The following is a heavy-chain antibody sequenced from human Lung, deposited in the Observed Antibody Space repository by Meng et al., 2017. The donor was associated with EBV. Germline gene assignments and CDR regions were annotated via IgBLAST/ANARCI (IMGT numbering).Heavy chain of an antibody. J-gene: IGHJ4*02. D-gene: IGHD3-3*01. CDR1: GYIFINYA. CDR2: INTNTGNP. V-gene: IGHV7-4-1*02. Sequence: QGRAVQAGSELKKPGASVTVSCKASGYIFINYAMNLVRQAPGPGLEWMGWINTNTGNPTYAQGFTRRFVFSLDTSFRTAYLQISSLKAEDTAVYYCARVAPSGYRYFDYWGQGTLVTAPQ. CDR3: ARVAPSGYRYFDY.